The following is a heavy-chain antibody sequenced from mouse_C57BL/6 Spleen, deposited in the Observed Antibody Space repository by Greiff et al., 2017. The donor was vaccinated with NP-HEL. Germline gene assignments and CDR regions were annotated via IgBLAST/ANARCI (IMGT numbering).Heavy chain of an antibody. Sequence: VQLKESGPGLVKPSQSLSLTCSVTGYSITSGYYWNWIRQFPGNNLEWMGYISYDGSNNYNPSLKNRISITRDTSKNQFFLKLNSVTTEDTATYYCARDQGLLRYFDVWGTGTTVTVSS. D-gene: IGHD2-3*01. J-gene: IGHJ1*03. CDR2: ISYDGSN. V-gene: IGHV3-6*01. CDR3: ARDQGLLRYFDV. CDR1: GYSITSGYY.